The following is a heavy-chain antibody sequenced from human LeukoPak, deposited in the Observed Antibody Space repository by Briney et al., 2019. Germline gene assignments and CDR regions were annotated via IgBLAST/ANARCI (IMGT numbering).Heavy chain of an antibody. CDR3: ARDRYYYDSSGYYLFDY. D-gene: IGHD3-22*01. CDR1: GGSISNYY. V-gene: IGHV4-4*07. J-gene: IGHJ4*02. CDR2: IYTSGST. Sequence: PSETLSLTCTVSGGSISNYYWSWIRQPAGKGLEWIGRIYTSGSTNYNPSLKSRVTMSVDTSKNQFSLKLSSVTAADTAVYYCARDRYYYDSSGYYLFDYWGQGTLVTVSS.